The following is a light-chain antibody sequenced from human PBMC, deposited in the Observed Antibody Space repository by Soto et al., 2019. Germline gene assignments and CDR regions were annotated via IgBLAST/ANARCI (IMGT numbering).Light chain of an antibody. Sequence: EVVMTQSPATLSMSPGERVTLSCRASQSVDDNLAWYQQKPGQAPRLLIYGASSRATGIPARFSGSGSGTEFTLTISSLQSEDFALYYCQQYKNWWTFGQGTKVEIK. CDR2: GAS. CDR3: QQYKNWWT. CDR1: QSVDDN. J-gene: IGKJ1*01. V-gene: IGKV3-15*01.